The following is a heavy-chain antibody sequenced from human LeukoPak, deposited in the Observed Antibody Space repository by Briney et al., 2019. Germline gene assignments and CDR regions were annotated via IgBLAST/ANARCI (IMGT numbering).Heavy chain of an antibody. CDR3: ARVGSIYDFWSGSNYYMDV. J-gene: IGHJ6*03. CDR2: INPSGGST. CDR1: GYTFTSYY. D-gene: IGHD3-3*01. Sequence: ASVKVSCKASGYTFTSYYMHWVRQAPGQGLEWMGIINPSGGSTSYAQKFQGRVTMTRDTSTSTVYIELSSLRSEDPAVYYWARVGSIYDFWSGSNYYMDVLGKGTTVTVSS. V-gene: IGHV1-46*01.